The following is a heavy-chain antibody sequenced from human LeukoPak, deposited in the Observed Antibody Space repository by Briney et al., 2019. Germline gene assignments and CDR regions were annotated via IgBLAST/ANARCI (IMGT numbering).Heavy chain of an antibody. CDR1: GGSISSGGYY. J-gene: IGHJ4*02. CDR2: IYYSGST. V-gene: IGHV4-31*03. Sequence: SETLSLTCTVSGGSISSGGYYWSWIRQHPGRGLEWIGYIYYSGSTYYNPSLKSRVTISVDTSKNQFSLKLSSVTAADTAVYYCARDHRPGTTFWGQGTLVTVSS. CDR3: ARDHRPGTTF. D-gene: IGHD1-7*01.